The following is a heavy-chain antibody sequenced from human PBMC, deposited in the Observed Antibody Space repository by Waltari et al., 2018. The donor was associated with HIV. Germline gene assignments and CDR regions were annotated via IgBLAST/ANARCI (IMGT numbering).Heavy chain of an antibody. CDR3: AGDQVGATYFDY. CDR1: GYSISSGYY. V-gene: IGHV4-38-2*02. CDR2: INHSGSS. Sequence: QVQLQESGPGLVKPSETLSLTCAVSGYSISSGYYWGWVRQPPGKGLECIGSINHSGSSYYNPSLKSRVTISIDTSKNQVSLKLSSVTAADAAVYYCAGDQVGATYFDYWGQGTLVTVSS. J-gene: IGHJ4*02. D-gene: IGHD1-26*01.